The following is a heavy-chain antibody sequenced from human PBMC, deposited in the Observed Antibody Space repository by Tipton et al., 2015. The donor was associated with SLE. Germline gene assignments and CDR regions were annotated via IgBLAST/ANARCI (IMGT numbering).Heavy chain of an antibody. Sequence: GLVKPSETLSLTCAVYGGSFSGYYWSWIRQPPGRGLEWIGSIYYSGSTYYNPSLKSRVTISVDTSKNQFSLKLSSVTAADTAVYYCARDTSARVYFDYWGQGTLVTVSS. J-gene: IGHJ4*02. D-gene: IGHD2-2*02. CDR2: IYYSGST. V-gene: IGHV4-34*01. CDR1: GGSFSGYY. CDR3: ARDTSARVYFDY.